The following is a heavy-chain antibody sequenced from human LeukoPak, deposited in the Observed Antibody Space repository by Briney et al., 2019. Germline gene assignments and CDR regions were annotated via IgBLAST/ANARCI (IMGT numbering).Heavy chain of an antibody. J-gene: IGHJ6*02. V-gene: IGHV3-15*04. CDR1: GFTFNYAW. Sequence: GGSLRLSCAASGFTFNYAWMSWVRQVPGKGLEWVGQTVSEIDGGTTDYAAPVKGRFTVSRDDSKSTLYLQMNSLKIEDTAVYYCTTDEDWNYARKDVWGQGATVIVSS. D-gene: IGHD1-7*01. CDR3: TTDEDWNYARKDV. CDR2: TVSEIDGGTT.